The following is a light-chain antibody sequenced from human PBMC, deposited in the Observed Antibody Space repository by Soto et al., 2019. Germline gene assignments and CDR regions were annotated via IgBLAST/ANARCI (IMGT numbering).Light chain of an antibody. J-gene: IGKJ5*01. V-gene: IGKV3-11*01. Sequence: ESVGRQRRGTLSLYRGERVTLSCMARQSLSSGYLAWYQQKFGQAPRLLIYDTSIRATGIPARFSGSGSGTDFTLTISSLEPDDFAVYCCQPLNRSPATFPCAQGTRVDIK. CDR2: DTS. CDR3: QPLNRSPATFP. CDR1: QSLSSGY.